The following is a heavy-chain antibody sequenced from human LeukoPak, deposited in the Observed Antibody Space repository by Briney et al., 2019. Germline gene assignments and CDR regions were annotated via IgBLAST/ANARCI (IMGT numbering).Heavy chain of an antibody. D-gene: IGHD7-27*01. CDR1: GGSISSSSYY. Sequence: SETLSLTCTVSGGSISSSSYYWSWIRQPPGKGLEWIGYIYYSGSTNYNPSLKSRVTISVDTSKNQFSLKLSSVTAADTAVYYCATGEEWFDPWGQGTLVTVSS. CDR3: ATGEEWFDP. CDR2: IYYSGST. J-gene: IGHJ5*02. V-gene: IGHV4-61*05.